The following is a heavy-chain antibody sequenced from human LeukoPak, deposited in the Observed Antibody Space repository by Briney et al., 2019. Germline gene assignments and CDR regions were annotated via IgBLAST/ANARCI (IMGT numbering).Heavy chain of an antibody. CDR1: GFIVSSNY. CDR2: IYSGGST. Sequence: PGGSLRLSCAASGFIVSSNYMSWVRQAPGKGLEWGSVIYSGGSTYYADSVKGRFTISRDNSKNTLYLQMNGLRAEDTAVYYCAPIAIRSGYWGQGTLVTVSS. CDR3: APIAIRSGY. J-gene: IGHJ4*02. V-gene: IGHV3-66*01. D-gene: IGHD3-9*01.